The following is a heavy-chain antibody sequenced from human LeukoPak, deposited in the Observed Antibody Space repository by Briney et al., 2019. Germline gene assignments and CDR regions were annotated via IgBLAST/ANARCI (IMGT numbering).Heavy chain of an antibody. V-gene: IGHV3-30-3*01. Sequence: GRSLRLSCAASGFTLSSYAMHWVRQAPGKGLEWVAVISYDGGNRYYADSVKGRFTISRDNSKNTLYLQMNSLRAEDTAVYYCARDGDYGDYGSVDYWGQGTLVTVSS. CDR2: ISYDGGNR. J-gene: IGHJ4*02. CDR3: ARDGDYGDYGSVDY. CDR1: GFTLSSYA. D-gene: IGHD4-17*01.